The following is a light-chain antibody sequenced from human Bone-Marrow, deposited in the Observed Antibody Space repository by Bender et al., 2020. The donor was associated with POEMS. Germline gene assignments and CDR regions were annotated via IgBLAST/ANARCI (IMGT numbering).Light chain of an antibody. Sequence: QPALTQPASVSGSPGQSITISCTGTSSDIGGYDYVSWYRQHPGKAPKLMISDVRDRPSGVSNRFSGSKSGNTASLTISGLQAEDEADYYCCSYAGSNTWVFGGGTHLTVL. CDR1: SSDIGGYDY. V-gene: IGLV2-14*03. CDR3: CSYAGSNTWV. CDR2: DVR. J-gene: IGLJ3*02.